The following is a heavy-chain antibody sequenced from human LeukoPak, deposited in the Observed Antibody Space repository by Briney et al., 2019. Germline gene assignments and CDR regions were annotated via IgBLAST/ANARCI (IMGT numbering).Heavy chain of an antibody. V-gene: IGHV3-53*04. CDR3: ARRGTTYCTVDSCHPNWFDP. D-gene: IGHD2-15*01. J-gene: IGHJ5*02. CDR1: GFTASSNY. Sequence: PGGSLGLSCAASGFTASSNYMSWVRQAPGKGLEWVSVIYSDDRTYYADSVKGRFTISRHTSKKTLYLQMNSLRAEDTAVYYCARRGTTYCTVDSCHPNWFDPWGQGTLVTVSS. CDR2: IYSDDRT.